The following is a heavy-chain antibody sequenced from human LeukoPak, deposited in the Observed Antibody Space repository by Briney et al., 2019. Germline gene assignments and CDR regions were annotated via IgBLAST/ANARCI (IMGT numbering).Heavy chain of an antibody. CDR3: ARVWGYVDY. Sequence: SETPSLTCAVYGGSFSGYYWSWIRQPPGKGLEWIGEINHSGSTNYNPSLKSRVTISVDTSKNQFSLKLSSVTAADTAVYYCARVWGYVDYWGQGTLVTVSS. CDR2: INHSGST. CDR1: GGSFSGYY. D-gene: IGHD7-27*01. V-gene: IGHV4-34*01. J-gene: IGHJ4*02.